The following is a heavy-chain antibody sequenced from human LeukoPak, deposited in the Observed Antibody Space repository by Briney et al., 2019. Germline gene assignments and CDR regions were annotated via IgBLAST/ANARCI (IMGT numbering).Heavy chain of an antibody. D-gene: IGHD6-13*01. V-gene: IGHV4-59*08. CDR1: GGSISSYY. Sequence: TSETLSLTCSVSGGSISSYYWNWIRQPPGKGLEWIGYIHYSGGTNYNPSLKSRVTISIDTSKNQLSLKLSSVTAADTAVYYCARGLYSSTWPDYWGQGTLVTVSS. J-gene: IGHJ4*02. CDR2: IHYSGGT. CDR3: ARGLYSSTWPDY.